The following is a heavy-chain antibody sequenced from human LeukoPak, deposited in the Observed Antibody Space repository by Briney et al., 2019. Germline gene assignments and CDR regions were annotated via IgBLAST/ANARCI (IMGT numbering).Heavy chain of an antibody. J-gene: IGHJ4*02. CDR2: IGASGGSI. Sequence: PGGSLRLSCATSGFTFSSYAMSWVRQAPGKGLEWVSGIGASGGSIYYADSVKGRFTISRDNSKNTLYMQMNSLRTEDTAVYYCAKLPAGYYDSSRRYFDYWGQGTLVTVSS. CDR1: GFTFSSYA. CDR3: AKLPAGYYDSSRRYFDY. V-gene: IGHV3-23*01. D-gene: IGHD3-22*01.